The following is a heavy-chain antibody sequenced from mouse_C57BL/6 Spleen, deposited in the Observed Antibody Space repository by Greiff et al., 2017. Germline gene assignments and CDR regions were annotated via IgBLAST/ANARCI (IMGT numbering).Heavy chain of an antibody. CDR3: ARNDGGLRREFAY. J-gene: IGHJ3*01. V-gene: IGHV2-2*01. CDR2: IWSGGST. D-gene: IGHD2-4*01. Sequence: VQLQQSGPGLVQPSPSLSITCTVSGFSLTSYGVHWVRQSPGKGLEWLGVIWSGGSTDYNAAFISRLSISKDNSKSQVFFKMNSLQADDTAIYYWARNDGGLRREFAYWGQGTLVTVSA. CDR1: GFSLTSYG.